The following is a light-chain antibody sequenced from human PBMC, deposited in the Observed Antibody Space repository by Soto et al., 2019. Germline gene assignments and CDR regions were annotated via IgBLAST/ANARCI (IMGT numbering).Light chain of an antibody. CDR3: QQYNSYV. J-gene: IGKJ3*01. CDR1: QSIGNW. CDR2: KAS. V-gene: IGKV1-5*03. Sequence: DVQMTQTPSSLSASVGDIVILNCRASQSIGNWLAWYQQKPGKAPKLLIYKASSLESGVPTRFSGSGSGTDFTLTISSLQPEDFATYYCQQYNSYVFGPGTKVDIK.